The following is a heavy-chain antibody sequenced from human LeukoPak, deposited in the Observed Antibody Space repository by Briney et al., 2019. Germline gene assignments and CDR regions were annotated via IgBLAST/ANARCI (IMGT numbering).Heavy chain of an antibody. J-gene: IGHJ5*02. CDR1: GGSISSSSYY. Sequence: PSETPSLTCTVSGGSISSSSYYWGWIRQPPGKGLEWIGSXYXSGSTYYNPSLKSRVTISVDTSKNQFSLKLSSVTAADTAVYXXXXXQFXXVSPXXSXXFDPWGQGTLVTVSS. V-gene: IGHV4-39*03. D-gene: IGHD5-24*01. CDR3: XXXQFXXVSPXXSXXFDP. CDR2: XYXSGST.